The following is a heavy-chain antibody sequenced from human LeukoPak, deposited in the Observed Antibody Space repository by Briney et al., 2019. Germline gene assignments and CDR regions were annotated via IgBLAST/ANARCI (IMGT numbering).Heavy chain of an antibody. CDR2: IYYSGST. CDR1: GGSISSGDYY. J-gene: IGHJ4*02. Sequence: SETLSLTCTVSGGSISSGDYYWSWIRQPPGKGLEWIGYIYYSGSTYYNPSLKSRVTISVDTSKNQFSLKLSSVTAADTAVYYCARTNDFWSGYHGDYWGQGTLVTVSS. V-gene: IGHV4-30-4*08. D-gene: IGHD3-3*01. CDR3: ARTNDFWSGYHGDY.